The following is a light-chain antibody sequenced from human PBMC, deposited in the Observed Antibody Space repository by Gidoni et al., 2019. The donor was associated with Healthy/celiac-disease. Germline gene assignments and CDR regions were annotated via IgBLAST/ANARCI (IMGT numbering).Light chain of an antibody. CDR2: AAS. Sequence: AIRMTQSPSSLSASTGDRVTITCGASQGISSYLAWYQQKPGKAPKLLIYAASTLQSGVPSRFSGSGSGTDFTLTISCLQSEDFATYYCQQYYSYPPLTFGQGTKLEIK. V-gene: IGKV1-8*01. CDR3: QQYYSYPPLT. J-gene: IGKJ2*01. CDR1: QGISSY.